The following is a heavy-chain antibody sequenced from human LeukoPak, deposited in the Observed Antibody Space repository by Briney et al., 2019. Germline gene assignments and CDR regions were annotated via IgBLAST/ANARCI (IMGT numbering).Heavy chain of an antibody. CDR3: AKDPATASYYYYMDV. CDR1: GFTFSNAW. D-gene: IGHD2-21*02. V-gene: IGHV3-15*01. CDR2: VKSKTNGGTT. Sequence: PGGSLRLSCAASGFTFSNAWMSWVRQAPGKGLEWVGRVKSKTNGGTTDYAAPVKGRFTISRDDSKNTLYLQMNSLKTEDTAVYYCAKDPATASYYYYMDVWGKGTTVTVSS. J-gene: IGHJ6*03.